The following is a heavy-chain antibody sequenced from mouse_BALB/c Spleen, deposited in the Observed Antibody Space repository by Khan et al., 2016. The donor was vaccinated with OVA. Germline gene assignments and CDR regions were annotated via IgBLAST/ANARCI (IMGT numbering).Heavy chain of an antibody. CDR3: ARIYGGDFDY. J-gene: IGHJ2*01. D-gene: IGHD1-1*01. Sequence: EVELVESGPGLVKPSQSLSLTCTVTGYSITTDYAWNWIRQFPGSKLEWMGHISYSGNTKYNPSLKSRISITRDTSKNQFFLQLKSVPTEDTARYYCARIYGGDFDYWGQGTTLTVSS. V-gene: IGHV3-2*02. CDR2: ISYSGNT. CDR1: GYSITTDYA.